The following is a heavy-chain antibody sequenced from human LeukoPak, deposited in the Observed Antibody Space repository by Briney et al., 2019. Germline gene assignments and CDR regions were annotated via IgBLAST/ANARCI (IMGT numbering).Heavy chain of an antibody. J-gene: IGHJ4*02. Sequence: SETLSLTCTVSGGSISSSSYYWGWIRQPPGKGLEWSGSIYYSGSTYYNPSLKSRVTISVDTSKNQFSLKLSSVTAADTAVYYCARHAYDYVWGSYRQYYFDYWGQGTLVTVSS. CDR1: GGSISSSSYY. CDR3: ARHAYDYVWGSYRQYYFDY. CDR2: IYYSGST. V-gene: IGHV4-39*01. D-gene: IGHD3-16*01.